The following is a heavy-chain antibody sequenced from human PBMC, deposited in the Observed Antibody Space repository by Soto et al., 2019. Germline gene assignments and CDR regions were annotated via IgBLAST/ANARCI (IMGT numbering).Heavy chain of an antibody. Sequence: SETLSLTCTVSGGFISSGGYYWSWIRQHPGKGLEWIGYIYYSGSTYYNPSLKSRVTISVDTSKNQFSLKLSSVTAADTAVYYCARKSDYRDRYYFDYWGQGTLVTVSS. V-gene: IGHV4-31*03. CDR1: GGFISSGGYY. D-gene: IGHD4-17*01. CDR3: ARKSDYRDRYYFDY. J-gene: IGHJ4*02. CDR2: IYYSGST.